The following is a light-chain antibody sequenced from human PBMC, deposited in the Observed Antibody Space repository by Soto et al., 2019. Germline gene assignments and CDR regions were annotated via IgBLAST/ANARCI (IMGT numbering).Light chain of an antibody. J-gene: IGKJ1*01. Sequence: ENVLTQSPGTLSLSPGERATLSCRASQSVSNNYLAWYQQKPGQTPRLLIYDASSRSTGIPDRISGSGSGTDFTITISRLEPEDFAVYYCQQYGSSASTFGQGTKVEIK. CDR2: DAS. CDR3: QQYGSSAST. V-gene: IGKV3-20*01. CDR1: QSVSNNY.